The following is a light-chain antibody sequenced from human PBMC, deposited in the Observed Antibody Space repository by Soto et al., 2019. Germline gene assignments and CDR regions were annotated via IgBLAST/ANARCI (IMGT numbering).Light chain of an antibody. Sequence: DIQLTQSPPTLSASVGDRVTITCRASQSIRYYLAWYQQMPGKAPKLLIYGASSLQSGVPSRFSGSGSGTEFTLTISSLQPDDFAPYFCQHHHSYSQTFGQGTKVEIK. V-gene: IGKV1-5*01. CDR3: QHHHSYSQT. CDR1: QSIRYY. CDR2: GAS. J-gene: IGKJ1*01.